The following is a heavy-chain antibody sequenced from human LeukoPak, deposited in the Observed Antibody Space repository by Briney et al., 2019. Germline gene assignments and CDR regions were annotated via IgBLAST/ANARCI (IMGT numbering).Heavy chain of an antibody. CDR2: ISYDGGNK. Sequence: PGGSLTLSCAASGFTFRSRAMHWVRQAPGKGLEWVGVISYDGGNKDYADSLKGRFTISRDNSKNTLYLQMNSLRAEDTAVYYCARSAGDPHASDFWGQGTMVIVSS. J-gene: IGHJ3*01. CDR1: GFTFRSRA. V-gene: IGHV3-30-3*01. CDR3: ARSAGDPHASDF. D-gene: IGHD4-17*01.